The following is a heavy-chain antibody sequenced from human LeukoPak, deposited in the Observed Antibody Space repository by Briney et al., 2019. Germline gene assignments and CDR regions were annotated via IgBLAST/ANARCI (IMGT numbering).Heavy chain of an antibody. J-gene: IGHJ6*03. CDR3: ARVGGSYSGRYYYYMDV. D-gene: IGHD1-26*01. CDR2: IKQDGSEK. V-gene: IGHV3-7*01. CDR1: GFTFSNYA. Sequence: PGESLRLSCEASGFTFSNYAMSWVRQAPGKGLEWVANIKQDGSEKYYVDSVKGRFTISRDNAKNSLYLQMNSLRAEDTAVYYCARVGGSYSGRYYYYMDVWGKGTTVTVSS.